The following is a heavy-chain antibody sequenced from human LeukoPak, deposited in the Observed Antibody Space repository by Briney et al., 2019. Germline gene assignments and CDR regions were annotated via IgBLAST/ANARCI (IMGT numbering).Heavy chain of an antibody. J-gene: IGHJ4*02. Sequence: SETLSLTCTVSGGSISSGGYYWSWIRQHPGKGLEWIGYIYYSGSTYCNPSLKSRVTISVDTSKNQFSLKLSSVTAADTAVYYCASCRLGPIDYWGQGTLVTVSS. CDR2: IYYSGST. V-gene: IGHV4-31*03. D-gene: IGHD2-15*01. CDR3: ASCRLGPIDY. CDR1: GGSISSGGYY.